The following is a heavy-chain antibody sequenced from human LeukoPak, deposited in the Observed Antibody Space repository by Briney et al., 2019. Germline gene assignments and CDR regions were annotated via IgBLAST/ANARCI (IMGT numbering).Heavy chain of an antibody. Sequence: GGSLRLSCAASGFYFGGYSMNWVRQAPGKGLEWDSSINTGSTYMYYADSVKGRFTISRDNAKNSLHLQMSSLRVEDTAVYFCARVEATTGRNYHYYYMDVWGKGTTVTVSS. J-gene: IGHJ6*03. V-gene: IGHV3-21*01. D-gene: IGHD1-1*01. CDR1: GFYFGGYS. CDR2: INTGSTYM. CDR3: ARVEATTGRNYHYYYMDV.